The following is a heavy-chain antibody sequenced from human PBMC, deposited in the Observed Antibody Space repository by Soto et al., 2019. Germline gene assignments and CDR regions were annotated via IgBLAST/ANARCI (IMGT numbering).Heavy chain of an antibody. J-gene: IGHJ2*01. V-gene: IGHV3-23*01. D-gene: IGHD4-17*01. CDR3: AKPTKHYGDYINWYFDL. CDR2: ISGSGGST. CDR1: GFTFRSYW. Sequence: GGSLRLSCAASGFTFRSYWMQWVRQAPGKGLEWVSAISGSGGSTYYADSVKGRFTISRDNSKNTLYLQMNSLRAEDTAVYYCAKPTKHYGDYINWYFDLWGRGTLVTVSS.